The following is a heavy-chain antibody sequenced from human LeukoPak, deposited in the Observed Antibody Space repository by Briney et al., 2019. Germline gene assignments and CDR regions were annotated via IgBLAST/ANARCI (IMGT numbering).Heavy chain of an antibody. D-gene: IGHD6-6*01. V-gene: IGHV3-43*01. CDR2: LSHDGTFT. Sequence: GGSLRLSCAASGFTFDDYIMHWVRQSPEKRLEWVSLLSHDGTFTYYADSVRGRFTISRDNSKNFVYLQLTGLTSEDSGLYYCAKGWSSSSSSYFDAWGQGSLVTVS. CDR1: GFTFDDYI. CDR3: AKGWSSSSSSYFDA. J-gene: IGHJ4*02.